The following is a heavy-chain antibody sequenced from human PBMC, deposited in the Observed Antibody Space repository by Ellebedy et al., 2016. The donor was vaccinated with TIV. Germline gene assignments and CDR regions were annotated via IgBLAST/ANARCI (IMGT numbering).Heavy chain of an antibody. CDR1: GGSISSYY. Sequence: MPSETLSLTCTASGGSISSYYWSWIRQPPGKGLEWIGYIYYSGSTNYNPSLKSRVTISVDTSKNQFSLKLSSVTAADTAVYYCARATIFGVVIPPGWYFDLWGRGTLVTVSS. D-gene: IGHD3-3*01. V-gene: IGHV4-59*12. CDR3: ARATIFGVVIPPGWYFDL. J-gene: IGHJ2*01. CDR2: IYYSGST.